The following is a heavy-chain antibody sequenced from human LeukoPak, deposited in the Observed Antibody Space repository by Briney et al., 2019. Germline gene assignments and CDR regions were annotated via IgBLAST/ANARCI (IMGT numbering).Heavy chain of an antibody. CDR1: GFTFSSYE. CDR3: ARHSYCSGGSCLPFFDY. Sequence: PGGSLRLSCAASGFTFSSYEMNWVRQAPGKGLEWVSYISGSVSTIYYADSVKGRFTISRDNAKNSLYLQMNSLRAEDTAVYYCARHSYCSGGSCLPFFDYWGQGTMVTVSS. D-gene: IGHD2-15*01. J-gene: IGHJ4*02. V-gene: IGHV3-48*03. CDR2: ISGSVSTI.